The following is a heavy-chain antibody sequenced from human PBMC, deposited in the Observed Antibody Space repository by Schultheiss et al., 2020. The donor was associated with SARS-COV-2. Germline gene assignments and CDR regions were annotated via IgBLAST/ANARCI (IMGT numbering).Heavy chain of an antibody. D-gene: IGHD2-15*01. CDR1: GGSISSYY. CDR2: ISYDGSNK. V-gene: IGHV3-33*03. CDR3: AKDRVGLDY. Sequence: GGSLRLSCTVSGGSISSYYWSWIRQPPGKGLEWVALISYDGSNKIYADSVKGRLTISRDNSKSTLYLQMSSLRAEDTAVYYCAKDRVGLDYWGQGTLVTVSS. J-gene: IGHJ4*02.